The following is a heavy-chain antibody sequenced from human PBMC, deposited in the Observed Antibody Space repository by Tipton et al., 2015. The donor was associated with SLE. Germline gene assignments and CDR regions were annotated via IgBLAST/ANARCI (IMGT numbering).Heavy chain of an antibody. CDR1: GASVSSRSYY. J-gene: IGHJ2*01. Sequence: LRLSCTVSGASVSSRSYYWNWVRQPAGKGLEWIGRIYTGGFTYYNPSLESRVTISVDTSKNQFSLKLSSVTAADTAVYYCARDRRGWYFDLWGRGTLVTVSS. V-gene: IGHV4-61*02. D-gene: IGHD3-10*01. CDR2: IYTGGFT. CDR3: ARDRRGWYFDL.